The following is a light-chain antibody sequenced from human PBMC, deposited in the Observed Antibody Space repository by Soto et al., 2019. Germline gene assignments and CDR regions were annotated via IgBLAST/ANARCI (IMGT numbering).Light chain of an antibody. CDR3: QQYNNWPPWT. Sequence: EIVMTQSPATLSVSPGDRATLSCRASQSVSSNLAWYQQKPGQAPRLLIYGASTRATGIPARFSGSGSGTEFTLTISSLQSEDFAVYYCQQYNNWPPWTFGQGTNVDI. CDR1: QSVSSN. CDR2: GAS. J-gene: IGKJ1*01. V-gene: IGKV3-15*01.